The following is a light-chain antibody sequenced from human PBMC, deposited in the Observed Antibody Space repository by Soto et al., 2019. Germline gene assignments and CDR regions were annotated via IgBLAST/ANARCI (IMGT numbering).Light chain of an antibody. CDR2: WAS. V-gene: IGKV4-1*01. CDR1: QSLLYSSNNANY. J-gene: IGKJ2*01. CDR3: QQYYSRPKT. Sequence: DIVMTQSPDSLPVSLGERVTINCKSSQSLLYSSNNANYLAWYQQKPGQPPKLLIYWASTRESGVPDRFSGSGSGTDFTLTISNLQAEDVAVYYCQQYYSRPKTFGQGTKLEIK.